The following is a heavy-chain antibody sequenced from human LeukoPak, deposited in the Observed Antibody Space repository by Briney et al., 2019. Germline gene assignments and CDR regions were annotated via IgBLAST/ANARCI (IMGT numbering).Heavy chain of an antibody. CDR3: ARITMIVVVITRNWYFDL. V-gene: IGHV4-30-4*08. Sequence: SETLSLTCTVPGGSVNSGSYYWSWIRQPPGKGLEWIGYIYYSGSTYYNPSLKSRVTISVDTSKNQFSLKLSSVTAADTAVYYCARITMIVVVITRNWYFDLWGRGTLVTVSS. D-gene: IGHD3-22*01. CDR2: IYYSGST. CDR1: GGSVNSGSYY. J-gene: IGHJ2*01.